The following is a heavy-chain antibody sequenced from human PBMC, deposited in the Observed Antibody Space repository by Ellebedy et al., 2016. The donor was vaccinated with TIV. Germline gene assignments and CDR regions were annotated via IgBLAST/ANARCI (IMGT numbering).Heavy chain of an antibody. Sequence: GESLKISXAVSGFNFSAYAMHWVRQAPGKGLEWVAFIRCRGDATYYTDSVKGRFTISRDNSKNTLYLQMNSLTVEDTAVYYCAREENTGWDWVGKYWGQGTLVTVSS. V-gene: IGHV3-30-3*01. CDR3: AREENTGWDWVGKY. D-gene: IGHD3/OR15-3a*01. CDR2: IRCRGDAT. J-gene: IGHJ4*02. CDR1: GFNFSAYA.